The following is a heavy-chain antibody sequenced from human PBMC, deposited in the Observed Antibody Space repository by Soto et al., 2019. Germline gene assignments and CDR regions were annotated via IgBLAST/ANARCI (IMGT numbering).Heavy chain of an antibody. CDR3: AGWNYESGLDV. Sequence: QITLKESGPTLVRPTQTLTLTCSFSGFSLNTNGMGVGWIRQPPGKALEWLAFIYWDEDKRYSPSLKTRLTVTTDTSKNEVGLTLTNLDPVDTGTYYCAGWNYESGLDVWGQGTKVTVSS. CDR1: GFSLNTNGMG. D-gene: IGHD1-7*01. V-gene: IGHV2-5*02. J-gene: IGHJ6*02. CDR2: IYWDEDK.